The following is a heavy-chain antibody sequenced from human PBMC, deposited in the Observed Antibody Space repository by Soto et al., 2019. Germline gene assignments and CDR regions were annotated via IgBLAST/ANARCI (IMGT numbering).Heavy chain of an antibody. D-gene: IGHD1-26*01. CDR2: IIPSRGRA. J-gene: IGHJ6*03. Sequence: ASVTVSCKASGGTFRSYTVSWVRQNTGQGLEWMGIIIPSRGRASYAQKFQGRVTMTGDTSTSTVYMELSSLRSEDTAVYYCARSFGSLYYYYYYYMDVWGKGTTVTVSS. CDR3: ARSFGSLYYYYYYYMDV. CDR1: GGTFRSYT. V-gene: IGHV1-46*03.